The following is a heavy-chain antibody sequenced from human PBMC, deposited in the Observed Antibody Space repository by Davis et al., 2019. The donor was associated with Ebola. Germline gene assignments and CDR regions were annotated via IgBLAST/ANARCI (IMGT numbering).Heavy chain of an antibody. V-gene: IGHV3-73*01. J-gene: IGHJ6*02. CDR1: GFTFSGSA. CDR3: TSSTVTGYYYYYGMDV. D-gene: IGHD4-17*01. CDR2: IRSKANSYAT. Sequence: GESLKISCAASGFTFSGSAMHWVRQASGKGLEWVGRIRSKANSYATAYAASVKGRFTISRDDSKNTAYLQMNSLKTEDTAVYYCTSSTVTGYYYYYGMDVWGQGTTVTVSS.